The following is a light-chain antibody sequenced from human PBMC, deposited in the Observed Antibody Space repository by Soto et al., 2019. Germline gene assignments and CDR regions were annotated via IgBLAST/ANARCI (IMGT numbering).Light chain of an antibody. Sequence: EIVVTQSPATLSVSPGERATLSCRASQSVSNNLAWYMQKPGQAPRLLIYGASTRATGIPARFSGSGSGTEFTLTISSLQSEDFTVYYCQQYNNSPLTFGGGTKVEIK. CDR2: GAS. V-gene: IGKV3-15*01. J-gene: IGKJ4*01. CDR3: QQYNNSPLT. CDR1: QSVSNN.